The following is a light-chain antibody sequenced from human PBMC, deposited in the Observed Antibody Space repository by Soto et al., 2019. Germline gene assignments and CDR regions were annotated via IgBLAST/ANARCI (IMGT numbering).Light chain of an antibody. CDR1: SGDVGGYNF. J-gene: IGLJ3*02. Sequence: QSVLTQARSVSGSPGQSVTISCTGTSGDVGGYNFVSWYQQHPGNAPKLMIFDVSQRPSGVPDRFSGSKSGNTASLTISGLQAEDEADYYCCSYGGSDTWVFGGGTKVTVL. V-gene: IGLV2-11*01. CDR3: CSYGGSDTWV. CDR2: DVS.